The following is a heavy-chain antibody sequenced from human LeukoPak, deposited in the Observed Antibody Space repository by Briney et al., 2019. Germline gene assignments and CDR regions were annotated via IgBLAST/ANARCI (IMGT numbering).Heavy chain of an antibody. D-gene: IGHD3-10*01. CDR3: ARGVLAGDAFDI. Sequence: GGSLRLSCAASGFTFSSYDMHWVRQATGKGLEWVSAIGTAGDTYYPGSVKGRFTISRENAKNSLYLQMNSLRAGDTAVYYCARGVLAGDAFDIWGQGTMVTVSS. J-gene: IGHJ3*02. CDR1: GFTFSSYD. CDR2: IGTAGDT. V-gene: IGHV3-13*01.